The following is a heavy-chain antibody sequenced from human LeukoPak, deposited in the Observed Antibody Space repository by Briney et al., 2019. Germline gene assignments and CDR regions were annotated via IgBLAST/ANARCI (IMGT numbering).Heavy chain of an antibody. Sequence: GGSLRLSCAASGFTFSIYAMSWVRQAPGKGLQWVSSITSRGESTWYVDSVKGRFTITRDNSENTLYLQMHSLRAEDTAVYYCARDRPNYYGSDGHYYRRDGDYWGRGTLVSVSS. V-gene: IGHV3-23*01. CDR2: ITSRGEST. D-gene: IGHD3-22*01. CDR1: GFTFSIYA. J-gene: IGHJ4*02. CDR3: ARDRPNYYGSDGHYYRRDGDY.